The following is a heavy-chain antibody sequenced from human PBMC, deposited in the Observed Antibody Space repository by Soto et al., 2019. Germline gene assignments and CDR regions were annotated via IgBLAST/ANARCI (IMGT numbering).Heavy chain of an antibody. J-gene: IGHJ6*02. Sequence: QVQLQESGPGLVKPSETLSLTCTVSGGSVSSGSYYWSWIRQPPGKGLEWIGYIYYSGSTNYNPPRKRRVTIAVDTSKNHFSPQLSSVTAADTAVYYCAIDHDGGYYCYGMDVWGQGTTVTVSS. CDR3: AIDHDGGYYCYGMDV. D-gene: IGHD4-17*01. V-gene: IGHV4-61*03. CDR2: IYYSGST. CDR1: GGSVSSGSYY.